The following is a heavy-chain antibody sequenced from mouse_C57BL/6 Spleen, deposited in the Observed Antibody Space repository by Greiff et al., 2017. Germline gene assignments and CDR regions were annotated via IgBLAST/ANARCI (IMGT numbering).Heavy chain of an antibody. Sequence: VKLMESGPELVKPGASVKLSCKASGYSFTSYYIHWVKQRPGQGLEWIGWIYPGGGYTKYNEKFKGKATLTADKSSSTAYMQLSSLTSEDSAVDYCARSDYGSGSWFAYWGQGTLVTVSA. J-gene: IGHJ3*01. V-gene: IGHV1-66*01. CDR1: GYSFTSYY. CDR3: ARSDYGSGSWFAY. D-gene: IGHD1-1*01. CDR2: IYPGGGYT.